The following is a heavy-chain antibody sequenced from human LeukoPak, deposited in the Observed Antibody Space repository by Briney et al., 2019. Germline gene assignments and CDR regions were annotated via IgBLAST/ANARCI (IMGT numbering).Heavy chain of an antibody. J-gene: IGHJ4*02. Sequence: GGSLRLSCAASGFTFSSYAMSWVRLAPGKGLEWVSTTSVSGDSTYHADSVKGRFTISRDNSKNTLYLLMDSLRAEDTAVYYCAKSVSGYSFFDYWGQGTLVTVSS. CDR2: TSVSGDST. CDR3: AKSVSGYSFFDY. CDR1: GFTFSSYA. D-gene: IGHD3-22*01. V-gene: IGHV3-23*01.